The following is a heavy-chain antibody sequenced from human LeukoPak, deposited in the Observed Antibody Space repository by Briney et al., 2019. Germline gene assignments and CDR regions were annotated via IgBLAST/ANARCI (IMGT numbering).Heavy chain of an antibody. CDR3: ARAPPFDP. V-gene: IGHV4-34*01. J-gene: IGHJ5*02. Sequence: SETLSLTCAVYGGSFSGYYWSWIRQPPGKGLEWIGEINHSGSTNYNPSLKSRVTISVDTSKNQFSLKLSSVTAADTAVYYCARAPPFDPWGQGTLVTVSS. CDR1: GGSFSGYY. CDR2: INHSGST.